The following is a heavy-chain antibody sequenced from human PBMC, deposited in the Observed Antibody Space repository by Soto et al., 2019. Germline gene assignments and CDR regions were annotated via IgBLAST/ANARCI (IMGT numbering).Heavy chain of an antibody. CDR2: IIPIFGTA. CDR3: ARVGYCSSTSCQGNWFDP. V-gene: IGHV1-69*01. CDR1: GGTFSSYA. Sequence: QVQLVQSGAEVKKPGSSVKVSCKASGGTFSSYAISWVRQAPGQGLEWMGGIIPIFGTANYAQKFQGRVTITADESTSTDYMELSSLRSEDTAVYYCARVGYCSSTSCQGNWFDPWGQGTLVTVSS. D-gene: IGHD2-2*01. J-gene: IGHJ5*02.